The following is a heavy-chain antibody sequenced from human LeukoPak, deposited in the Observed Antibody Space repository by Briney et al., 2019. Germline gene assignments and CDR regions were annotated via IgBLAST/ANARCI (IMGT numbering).Heavy chain of an antibody. CDR2: ISATGHTT. Sequence: GGSLRLSCAVSGITFSNYAMSWVRQAPGKGLEWVSVISATGHTTYYADSVRGRFTISRDNAKNSLYLQMNSLRAEDTAVYYCASTSGAVAHDYWGQGTLVTVSS. V-gene: IGHV3-23*01. D-gene: IGHD6-19*01. CDR1: GITFSNYA. CDR3: ASTSGAVAHDY. J-gene: IGHJ4*02.